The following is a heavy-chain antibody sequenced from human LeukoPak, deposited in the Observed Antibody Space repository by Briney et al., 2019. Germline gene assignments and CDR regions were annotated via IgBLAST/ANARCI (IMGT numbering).Heavy chain of an antibody. CDR3: ARAPRYCSSTSCYISGWFDP. Sequence: SETQSLTCTVSGGPISSYYWSWIRQPPGKGLEWIGYIYYSGSTNYNPSLKSRVTISVDTSKNQFSLKLSSVTAADTAVYYCARAPRYCSSTSCYISGWFDPWGQGTLVTVSS. CDR2: IYYSGST. CDR1: GGPISSYY. J-gene: IGHJ5*02. D-gene: IGHD2-2*02. V-gene: IGHV4-59*01.